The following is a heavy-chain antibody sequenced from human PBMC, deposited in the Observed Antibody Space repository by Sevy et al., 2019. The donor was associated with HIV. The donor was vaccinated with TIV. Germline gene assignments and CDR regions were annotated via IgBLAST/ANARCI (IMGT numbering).Heavy chain of an antibody. V-gene: IGHV3-13*01. Sequence: GGSLRLSCAASGFTFSSYDMHWVRQATGKGLEWVSAIGTAGDTYYPGSVKGRFTISRENAKNSLYLQMNSLRAGDTAVYYCARVPPRNRHYGMDVWGQGTTVTVSS. CDR1: GFTFSSYD. J-gene: IGHJ6*02. CDR3: ARVPPRNRHYGMDV. D-gene: IGHD1-1*01. CDR2: IGTAGDT.